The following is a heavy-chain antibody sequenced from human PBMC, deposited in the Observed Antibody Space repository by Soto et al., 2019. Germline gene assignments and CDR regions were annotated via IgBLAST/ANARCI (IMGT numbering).Heavy chain of an antibody. CDR2: VSCSGDST. J-gene: IGHJ4*02. Sequence: EVQLLESGGGLAQPGGSLRLSCAASAFTFSSYAMSWVSQAPGKGLECVSAVSCSGDSTYYADSVKGRFTISRDNSKNTLYLQRNFLSTEDTAVYYCAKGRASDCPGCTQDYWGQGTLVTVSS. CDR1: AFTFSSYA. D-gene: IGHD2-21*02. CDR3: AKGRASDCPGCTQDY. V-gene: IGHV3-23*01.